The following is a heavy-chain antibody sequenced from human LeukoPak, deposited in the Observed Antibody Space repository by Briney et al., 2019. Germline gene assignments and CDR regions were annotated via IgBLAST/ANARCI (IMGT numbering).Heavy chain of an antibody. CDR1: GGSISSYY. J-gene: IGHJ2*01. CDR2: IYYSGST. D-gene: IGHD2-2*01. Sequence: PSETLSLTCTVSGGSISSYYWSWIRQPPGKGLEWIGYIYYSGSTNYNPSLKSRVTISVDTSKNQFSLKLSSVTAADTAVYYCARVVPAAILYWYFDLWGRGTLGTGSS. V-gene: IGHV4-59*01. CDR3: ARVVPAAILYWYFDL.